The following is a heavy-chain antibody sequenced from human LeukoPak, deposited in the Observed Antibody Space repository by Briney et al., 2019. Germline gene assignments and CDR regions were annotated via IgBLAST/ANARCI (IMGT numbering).Heavy chain of an antibody. Sequence: SETLSLTCTVSDGSITNYDWSWVRQPPGKGLEWIGYIYYSGSTNYNPSLKSRVTISVDASKNQFSLKLSSVTAADTAVYYCARGRAYADAFDIWGQGTMVTVSS. CDR3: ARGRAYADAFDI. J-gene: IGHJ3*02. CDR1: DGSITNYD. CDR2: IYYSGST. V-gene: IGHV4-59*01. D-gene: IGHD4-17*01.